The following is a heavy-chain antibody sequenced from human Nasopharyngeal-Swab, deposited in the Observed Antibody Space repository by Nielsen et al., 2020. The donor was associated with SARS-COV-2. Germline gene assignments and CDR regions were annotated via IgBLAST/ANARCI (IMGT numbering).Heavy chain of an antibody. Sequence: GGSLRLSWAASALTFSTSAMSWVRQAPGKGLEWVSLIGGSGTITYYVDSVKGRFTISRDNSKNMVYLQMNNLRAEDTAIYYCSGAGGTSGWYEYWGRGTLVTVSS. CDR2: IGGSGTIT. CDR3: SGAGGTSGWYEY. J-gene: IGHJ4*02. CDR1: ALTFSTSA. V-gene: IGHV3-23*01. D-gene: IGHD6-19*01.